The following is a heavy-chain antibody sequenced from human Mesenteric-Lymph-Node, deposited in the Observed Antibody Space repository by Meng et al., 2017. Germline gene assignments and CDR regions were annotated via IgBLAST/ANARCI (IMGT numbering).Heavy chain of an antibody. CDR2: ISWNSGSI. CDR1: GFTFDDYA. Sequence: SLKISCAASGFTFDDYAMHWVRQAPGKGLEWVSGISWNSGSIGYADSVKGRFTISRDNAKNSLYPQMNSLRAEDTALYYCAEASATVVTYAFDIWGQGTMVTVSS. V-gene: IGHV3-9*01. CDR3: AEASATVVTYAFDI. J-gene: IGHJ3*02. D-gene: IGHD4-23*01.